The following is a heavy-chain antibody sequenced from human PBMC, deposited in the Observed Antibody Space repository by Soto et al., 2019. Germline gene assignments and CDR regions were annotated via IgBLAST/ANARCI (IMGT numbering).Heavy chain of an antibody. D-gene: IGHD6-13*01. CDR2: IFHSGST. CDR1: GGSITSGGFY. CDR3: VRGGIAGNWFDP. J-gene: IGHJ5*02. V-gene: IGHV4-31*03. Sequence: QVQLQESGPGLVKPSQTLSLTCSVSGGSITSGGFYWSWIRQHPEKGLEWIAYIFHSGSTDFNPSLKGGIIISADTSKNQVSLKLTSVTAADTAVYYCVRGGIAGNWFDPWGQGTLVTVSS.